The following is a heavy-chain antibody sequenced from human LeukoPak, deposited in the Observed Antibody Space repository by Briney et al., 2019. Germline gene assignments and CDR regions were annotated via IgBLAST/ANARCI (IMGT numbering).Heavy chain of an antibody. CDR1: GDSISSYY. CDR2: IYYSGST. CDR3: ARESSRREWFDP. D-gene: IGHD1-26*01. V-gene: IGHV4-59*01. J-gene: IGHJ5*02. Sequence: SSETLSLTCTVSGDSISSYYWSWIRQPPGKGLEWIGYIYYSGSTNYNPSLKSRVTISVDTSKNQFSLKLSSVTAADTAVYYCARESSRREWFDPWGQGTLVTVSS.